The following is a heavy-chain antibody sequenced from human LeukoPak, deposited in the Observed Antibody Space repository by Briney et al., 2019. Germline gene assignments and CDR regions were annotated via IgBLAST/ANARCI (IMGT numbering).Heavy chain of an antibody. V-gene: IGHV3-11*01. CDR3: ARDASYCSSTSCYLDY. D-gene: IGHD2-2*01. CDR1: GFTFSDYY. Sequence: PGGSLRLSCAAPGFTFSDYYMSWIRQAPGKGLEWVSYISSSGSTIYYADSVKGRFTISRDNAKNSLYLQMNSLRAEDTAVYYCARDASYCSSTSCYLDYWGQGTLVTVSS. J-gene: IGHJ4*02. CDR2: ISSSGSTI.